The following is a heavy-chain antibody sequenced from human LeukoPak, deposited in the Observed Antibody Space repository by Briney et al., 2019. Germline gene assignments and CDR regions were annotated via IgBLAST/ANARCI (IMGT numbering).Heavy chain of an antibody. D-gene: IGHD3-22*01. CDR2: IYDGGNT. Sequence: PGGSLRLSCAASGFSVSSNYMTWVRQAPGKGLECVSVIYDGGNTYYADSVGGRFTISRDNSKNTLYLQMNSLRVEDTAMYYCARGRWSSSGYQDYWGRGTLVTVSS. CDR1: GFSVSSNY. V-gene: IGHV3-53*01. CDR3: ARGRWSSSGYQDY. J-gene: IGHJ4*02.